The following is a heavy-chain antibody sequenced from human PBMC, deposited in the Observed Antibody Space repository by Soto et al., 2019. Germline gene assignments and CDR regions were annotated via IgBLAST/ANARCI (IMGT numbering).Heavy chain of an antibody. CDR2: ISAGSTNI. V-gene: IGHV3-21*01. Sequence: NPGGSLRLSCAASGFTFRTYYMIWVRQAPGKGLEWVSSISAGSTNIYYAPSVKGRFTISRDNAKNSLYLQIKSLRAEDTAVYYCARQYPSSSRHFDHWGQGTLVTVSS. D-gene: IGHD6-6*01. J-gene: IGHJ4*02. CDR3: ARQYPSSSRHFDH. CDR1: GFTFRTYY.